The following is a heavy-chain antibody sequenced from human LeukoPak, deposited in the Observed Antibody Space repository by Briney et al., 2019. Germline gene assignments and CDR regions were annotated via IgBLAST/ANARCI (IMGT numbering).Heavy chain of an antibody. CDR3: ARRLLGTTAFDI. CDR2: IWYDGTNV. D-gene: IGHD2-15*01. V-gene: IGHV3-33*01. Sequence: GRSLRLSCAASGFLFSTYGMHWVRQAPGKGLEWVAIIWYDGTNVKYEDSVKGRFTISRDNSKNSLYLQMNSLRAEDTAVYYCARRLLGTTAFDIWGQGTMVTVSS. J-gene: IGHJ3*02. CDR1: GFLFSTYG.